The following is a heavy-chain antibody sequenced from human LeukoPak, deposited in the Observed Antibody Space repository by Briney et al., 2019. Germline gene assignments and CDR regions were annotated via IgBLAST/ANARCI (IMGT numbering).Heavy chain of an antibody. CDR3: ARRSSWTNYEYFQH. V-gene: IGHV4-34*01. D-gene: IGHD6-13*01. Sequence: PSETLSLTCAVYGGSFSGYDWSWIRQPPGKGLEWIGEINHSGSTNYNPSLKSRVTISVDTSKNQFSLKLSSVTAADTAVYYCARRSSWTNYEYFQHWGQGTLVTVSS. CDR2: INHSGST. CDR1: GGSFSGYD. J-gene: IGHJ1*01.